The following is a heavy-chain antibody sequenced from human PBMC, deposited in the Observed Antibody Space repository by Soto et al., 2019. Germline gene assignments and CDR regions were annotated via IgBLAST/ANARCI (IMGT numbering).Heavy chain of an antibody. CDR3: ARATGLGYCSGGSCHTSFDY. Sequence: PSETLSLTCTVSGGSISSGDYYWSWIRQPPGKGLEWIGYIYYSGSTYYNPSLKSRVTISVDTSKNQFSLKLSSVTAADTAVYYCARATGLGYCSGGSCHTSFDYWGQGTLVTVS. D-gene: IGHD2-15*01. CDR1: GGSISSGDYY. CDR2: IYYSGST. V-gene: IGHV4-30-4*01. J-gene: IGHJ4*02.